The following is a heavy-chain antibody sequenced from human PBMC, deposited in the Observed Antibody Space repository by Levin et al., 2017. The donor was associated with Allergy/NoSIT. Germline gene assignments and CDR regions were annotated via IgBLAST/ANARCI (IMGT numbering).Heavy chain of an antibody. D-gene: IGHD3-10*01. V-gene: IGHV3-30*18. Sequence: GGSLRLSCAASGFTFRSYGMYWVRQAPGKGLEWVAVISFDGSKKYYADSVKGRFTISRDNSKNTLYLQMISLRAEDTAVYYCAKDHGMLRGIIEYWGQGTVVTVSS. J-gene: IGHJ3*01. CDR3: AKDHGMLRGIIEY. CDR1: GFTFRSYG. CDR2: ISFDGSKK.